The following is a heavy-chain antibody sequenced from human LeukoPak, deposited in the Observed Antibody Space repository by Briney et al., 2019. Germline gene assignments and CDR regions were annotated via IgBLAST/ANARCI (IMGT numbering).Heavy chain of an antibody. V-gene: IGHV3-33*06. CDR1: GFTFSSYG. Sequence: PGGSQRLSCAASGFTFSSYGMHWVRQAPGKGLEWVAVIWYDGSNKYYADSVKGRFTISRDNSKNTLYLQMNSLRAEDTAVYYCAKALSCSSTSCYYYYYYMDVWGKGTTVTVSS. CDR3: AKALSCSSTSCYYYYYYMDV. CDR2: IWYDGSNK. D-gene: IGHD2-2*01. J-gene: IGHJ6*03.